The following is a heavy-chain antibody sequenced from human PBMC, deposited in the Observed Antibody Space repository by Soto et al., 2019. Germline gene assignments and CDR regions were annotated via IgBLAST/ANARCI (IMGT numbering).Heavy chain of an antibody. V-gene: IGHV4-31*03. CDR1: GGSISSGGYY. CDR3: SLSSNVRGGAVITIDY. J-gene: IGHJ4*02. CDR2: IYYSGST. D-gene: IGHD3-10*02. Sequence: PSETLSLTCTVSGGSISSGGYYWSWIRQHPGKGLEWIGYIYYSGSTYYNPSLKSRVTMSVDTSKNQFSLKLISVTAADTAVYYCSLSSNVRGGAVITIDYWGQGTLVTVSS.